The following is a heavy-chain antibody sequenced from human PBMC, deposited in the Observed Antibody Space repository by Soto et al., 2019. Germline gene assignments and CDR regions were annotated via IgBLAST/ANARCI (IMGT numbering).Heavy chain of an antibody. CDR3: ARDTLYYDSGGAFDI. CDR1: GFTFSSYA. Sequence: GGSLRLSCAASGFTFSSYAMHWVRQAPGKGLEWVAVISYDGSNKYYADSVKGRFTISRDNSKNTLYLQMNSLGAEDTAVYYCARDTLYYDSGGAFDIWGQGTMVTVSS. J-gene: IGHJ3*02. CDR2: ISYDGSNK. V-gene: IGHV3-30-3*01. D-gene: IGHD3-22*01.